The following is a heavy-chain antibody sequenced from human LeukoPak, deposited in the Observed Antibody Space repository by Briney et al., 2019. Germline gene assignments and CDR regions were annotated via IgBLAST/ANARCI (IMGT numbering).Heavy chain of an antibody. CDR3: ARVYGSGSRYFDY. CDR1: GYSISSGYY. CDR2: IYHSGST. V-gene: IGHV4-38-2*01. Sequence: SETLSLTCGVAGYSISSGYYWGWIRQPPGKGLDWIGTIYHSGSTFYNPSLKSRVTISVDTSKNQFSLKLSSVTAADTAVYYCARVYGSGSRYFDYWGQGTLVTVSS. D-gene: IGHD3-10*01. J-gene: IGHJ4*02.